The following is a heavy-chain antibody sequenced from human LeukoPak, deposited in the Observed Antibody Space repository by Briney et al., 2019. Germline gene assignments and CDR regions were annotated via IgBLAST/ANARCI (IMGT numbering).Heavy chain of an antibody. CDR2: IKQYTSEK. D-gene: IGHD6-6*01. Sequence: EGSLRLSCAASGFTFSSYWMSWVRQAPGKGLEWVANIKQYTSEKYYVDSVKGRFTISRDNAKNSLYLQMNSLRAEDTAVYYCARRTRQLVRGYYYYYGMDVWGQGTTVTVSS. CDR1: GFTFSSYW. CDR3: ARRTRQLVRGYYYYYGMDV. J-gene: IGHJ6*02. V-gene: IGHV3-7*05.